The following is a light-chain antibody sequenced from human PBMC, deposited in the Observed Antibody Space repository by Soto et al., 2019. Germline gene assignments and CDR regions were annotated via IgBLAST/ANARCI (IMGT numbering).Light chain of an antibody. V-gene: IGKV3-20*01. CDR3: QQYGNSPPT. CDR2: CAS. J-gene: IGKJ1*01. Sequence: ELVLPQSQGPLSLSPGESATLFCSASQSFDSSYLAWYQQTPGQAPRLLMYCASSRATGIPDRFSGSGSGTDFTLTIIRLEPEDVAVYYCQQYGNSPPTFGQGTKVDIK. CDR1: QSFDSSY.